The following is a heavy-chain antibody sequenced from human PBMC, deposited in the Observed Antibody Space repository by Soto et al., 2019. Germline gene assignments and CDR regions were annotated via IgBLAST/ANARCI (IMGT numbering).Heavy chain of an antibody. CDR1: GFTFSSYW. CDR3: ARSTTSPGATNAFDI. CDR2: IKQDGSEK. V-gene: IGHV3-7*03. J-gene: IGHJ3*02. D-gene: IGHD1-26*01. Sequence: LSLTCAASGFTFSSYWMSWVRQAPGKGLEWVANIKQDGSEKYYVDSVKGRFTISRDNAKNSLYLQMNSLRAEDTAVYYCARSTTSPGATNAFDIWGQGTMVTVSS.